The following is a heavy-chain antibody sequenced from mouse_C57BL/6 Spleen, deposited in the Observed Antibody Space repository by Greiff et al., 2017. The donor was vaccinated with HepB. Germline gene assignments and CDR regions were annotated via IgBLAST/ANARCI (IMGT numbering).Heavy chain of an antibody. CDR1: GFSFNTYA. V-gene: IGHV10-1*01. CDR3: VKRAYYGSSWYFDV. J-gene: IGHJ1*03. D-gene: IGHD1-1*01. CDR2: IRSKSNNYAT. Sequence: EVQLVESGGGLVQPKGSLKLSCEASGFSFNTYAMNWVRQAPGKGLEWVARIRSKSNNYATYYADSVKDRFTISRDDSESMLYLQMNNLKTEDTAMYYCVKRAYYGSSWYFDVWGTGTTVTVSS.